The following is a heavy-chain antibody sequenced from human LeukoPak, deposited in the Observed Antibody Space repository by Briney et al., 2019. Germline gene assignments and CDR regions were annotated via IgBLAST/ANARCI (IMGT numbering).Heavy chain of an antibody. CDR2: INHSGST. CDR3: ASSGGPLASLDY. Sequence: KPSETLSLTCAVYGGSFSGYYWSWIRQPPGKGLEWIGEINHSGSTNYNPSLKSRVAISVDTSKNQFSLKLSSVTAADTAVYYCASSGGPLASLDYWGQGTLVTVSS. CDR1: GGSFSGYY. D-gene: IGHD6-19*01. J-gene: IGHJ4*02. V-gene: IGHV4-34*01.